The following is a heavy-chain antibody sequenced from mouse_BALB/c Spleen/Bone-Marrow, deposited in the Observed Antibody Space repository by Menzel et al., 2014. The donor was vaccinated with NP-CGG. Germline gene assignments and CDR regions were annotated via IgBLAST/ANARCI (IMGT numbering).Heavy chain of an antibody. D-gene: IGHD1-1*01. V-gene: IGHV1-14*01. CDR2: INPYNDGI. Sequence: EVKFQEFGPALVKPGTSAKMPGKASGYTFTRYVMHWVKKKPGQGLEWIGYINPYNDGIKYNEKFKGKATLTSDKSSSTAYVELSSLTSEDSAVYLCGRDYYGSTSFAYWGQGTLVTVSA. CDR1: GYTFTRYV. J-gene: IGHJ3*01. CDR3: GRDYYGSTSFAY.